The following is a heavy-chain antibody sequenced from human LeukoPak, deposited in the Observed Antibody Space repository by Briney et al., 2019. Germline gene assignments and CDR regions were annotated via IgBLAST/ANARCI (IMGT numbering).Heavy chain of an antibody. CDR2: IWYDGSNK. Sequence: PGRSLRLSCAASGFTFSSYGMHWVRQAPGKGLEWVAVIWYDGSNKYYADSVKGRFTISRDNSKITLYLQMNSLRAEHTAVYCCARCVREWSTSDAFDIWGQGTMVTVSS. CDR1: GFTFSSYG. V-gene: IGHV3-33*01. D-gene: IGHD3-10*02. J-gene: IGHJ3*02. CDR3: ARCVREWSTSDAFDI.